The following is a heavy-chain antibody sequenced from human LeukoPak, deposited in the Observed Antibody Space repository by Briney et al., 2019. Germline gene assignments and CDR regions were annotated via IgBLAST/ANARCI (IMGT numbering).Heavy chain of an antibody. V-gene: IGHV3-30*02. CDR1: GFTFSSYG. Sequence: PGGSLRLSCAASGFTFSSYGMHWVRQAPGKGLEWVAVIQYDGSSKYYVDSVKGRFTISRDNSKNTLDLQMNSLRAEDTAVYYCAKDYRGKYTVEYWGQGTLVTVSS. J-gene: IGHJ4*02. CDR3: AKDYRGKYTVEY. D-gene: IGHD1-26*01. CDR2: IQYDGSSK.